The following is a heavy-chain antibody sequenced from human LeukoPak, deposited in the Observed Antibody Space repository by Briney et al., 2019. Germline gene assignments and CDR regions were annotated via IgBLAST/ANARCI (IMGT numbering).Heavy chain of an antibody. CDR1: GYTFTSYG. CDR3: ARDIVVVPAAMVAAYYYYGMDV. J-gene: IGHJ6*02. CDR2: ISAYNGNT. Sequence: ASVKVSCKASGYTFTSYGISWVRQAPGQGLEWMGWISAYNGNTNYAQKLQGRVTMTTDTSTSTAYMELRSLRSDDTAVYYCARDIVVVPAAMVAAYYYYGMDVWGRGTTVTVSS. V-gene: IGHV1-18*01. D-gene: IGHD2-2*01.